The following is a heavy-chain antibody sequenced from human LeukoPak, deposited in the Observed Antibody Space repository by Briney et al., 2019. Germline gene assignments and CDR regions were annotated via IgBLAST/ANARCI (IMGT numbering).Heavy chain of an antibody. CDR1: GGSFSGYY. D-gene: IGHD3-10*01. J-gene: IGHJ5*02. CDR3: ARGVVRGVTLNWFDP. CDR2: INHSGST. V-gene: IGHV4-34*01. Sequence: SETLSLTCAVYGGSFSGYYWSWIRQPPGKGLEWVGEINHSGSTNYNPTLKSRVTISVDTSKNQFSLKLSSVTAADTAVYYCARGVVRGVTLNWFDPWGQGTLVTVSS.